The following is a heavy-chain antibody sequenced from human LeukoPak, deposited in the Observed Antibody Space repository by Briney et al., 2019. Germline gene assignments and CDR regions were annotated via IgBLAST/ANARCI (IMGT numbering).Heavy chain of an antibody. CDR1: GYTFTSYA. Sequence: GASVKVSCKASGYTFTSYAMNWVRQAPGQGLEWMGWINTNTGNPTYAQGFTGRFVFSLDTSVSTAYLQISSLKAEDTAVYYCARAYSGYDVQGDQGSSSRYWGQGTLVTVSS. CDR2: INTNTGNP. V-gene: IGHV7-4-1*02. J-gene: IGHJ4*02. CDR3: ARAYSGYDVQGDQGSSSRY. D-gene: IGHD5-12*01.